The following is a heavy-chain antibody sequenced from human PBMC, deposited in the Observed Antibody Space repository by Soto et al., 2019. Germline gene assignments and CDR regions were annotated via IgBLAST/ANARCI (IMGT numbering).Heavy chain of an antibody. J-gene: IGHJ4*02. Sequence: EVRLLESGGGLVQPGGSLRLSCAASGITFSSYAMSWVRQAPGKGLEWVSSIYSSGGRTYYADSVKCRFTISRDNSKNTLNLQMNSLRPEGTAVYYCAKVALWSTSSWNDYWGQGTLVTVSS. CDR3: AKVALWSTSSWNDY. CDR1: GITFSSYA. V-gene: IGHV3-23*01. D-gene: IGHD2-2*01. CDR2: IYSSGGRT.